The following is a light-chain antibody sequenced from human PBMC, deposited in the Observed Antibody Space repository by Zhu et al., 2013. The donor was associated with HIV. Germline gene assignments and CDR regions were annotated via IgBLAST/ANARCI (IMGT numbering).Light chain of an antibody. CDR3: QQYGPSPT. Sequence: ESVLTQSPATLSLSPGERATLSCRASQSVSRYLAWYQQKPGQAPRLLIHDASNRATGIPARFSGSGSGTDFTLTISRLEPEDFAIYYCQQYGPSPTFGQGTKV. CDR1: QSVSRY. J-gene: IGKJ1*01. V-gene: IGKV3-11*01. CDR2: DAS.